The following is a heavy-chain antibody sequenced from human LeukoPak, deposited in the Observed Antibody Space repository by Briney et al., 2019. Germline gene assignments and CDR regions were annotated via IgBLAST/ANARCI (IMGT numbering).Heavy chain of an antibody. J-gene: IGHJ6*02. V-gene: IGHV1-69*13. Sequence: GASVKVSCKASGGTFSNYAISWVRQAPGQGLEWMGGIIPIFGAANYAQTFQGRVTITADESTSTAYMELSSLTSEDTAVYYCARVPPQSRTNGVFAYYYYGMDVWGQGTTVTASS. D-gene: IGHD2-8*01. CDR3: ARVPPQSRTNGVFAYYYYGMDV. CDR2: IIPIFGAA. CDR1: GGTFSNYA.